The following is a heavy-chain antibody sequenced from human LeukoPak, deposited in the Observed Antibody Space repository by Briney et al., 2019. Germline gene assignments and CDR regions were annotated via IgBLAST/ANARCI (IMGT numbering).Heavy chain of an antibody. Sequence: ASVKVSCKASGYTFTSYAMHWVRQAPGQRLEWMGWINAGNGNTKYSQKFQGRVTITRDTSASTAYMELSSLRSEDTAVYYCARTGASEAGYSSSIHFDYWGQGTLVTVSS. CDR3: ARTGASEAGYSSSIHFDY. V-gene: IGHV1-3*01. CDR2: INAGNGNT. J-gene: IGHJ4*02. D-gene: IGHD6-13*01. CDR1: GYTFTSYA.